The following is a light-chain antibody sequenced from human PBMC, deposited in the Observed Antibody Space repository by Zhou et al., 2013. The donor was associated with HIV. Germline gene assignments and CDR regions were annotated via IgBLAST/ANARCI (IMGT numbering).Light chain of an antibody. CDR1: QDISSW. V-gene: IGKV1-12*01. CDR3: LQSNSFPQT. CDR2: GAS. J-gene: IGKJ1*01. Sequence: DIQMTQSPSSVSASVGDRVTITCRASQDISSWLAWYQQNPGKAPRLLIYGASGLQSGVPSRFSGSGSGTEFTLTISSLQLEDFATYYCLQSNSFPQTFGQGTKVEIK.